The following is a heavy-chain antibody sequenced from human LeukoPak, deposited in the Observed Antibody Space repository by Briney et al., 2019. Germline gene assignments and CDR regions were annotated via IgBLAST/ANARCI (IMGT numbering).Heavy chain of an antibody. CDR1: GGTFSSYA. V-gene: IGHV1-69*05. CDR2: IIPTFGTA. Sequence: ASVKVSCKASGGTFSSYAISWVRQAPGQGLEWMGRIIPTFGTANYAQKFQGRVTITTDESTSTAYMELSSLRSEDTAVYYCATVVTARSEYFQHWGQGTLVTVSS. D-gene: IGHD2-21*02. CDR3: ATVVTARSEYFQH. J-gene: IGHJ1*01.